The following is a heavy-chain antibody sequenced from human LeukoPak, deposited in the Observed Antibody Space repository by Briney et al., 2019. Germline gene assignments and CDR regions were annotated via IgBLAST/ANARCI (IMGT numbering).Heavy chain of an antibody. D-gene: IGHD3-3*01. CDR1: GGSISSYY. CDR2: IYYSGST. J-gene: IGHJ6*02. CDR3: ARHGPPGGRFLAWPWGV. Sequence: SETLSLTCTVSGGSISSYYWSWIRQPPGKGLEWIGYIYYSGSTNYNPSLKSRVTISVDTSKNQFSLKLSSVTAADPAVYYCARHGPPGGRFLAWPWGVWGQGTTVTVPS. V-gene: IGHV4-59*01.